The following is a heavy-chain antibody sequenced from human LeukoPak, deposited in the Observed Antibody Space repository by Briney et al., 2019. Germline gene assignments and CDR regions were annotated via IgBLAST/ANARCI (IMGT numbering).Heavy chain of an antibody. V-gene: IGHV1-69*06. J-gene: IGHJ6*03. CDR3: ARDQKRGVIITPYYYYMDV. Sequence: ASVKVSCKASGGTFSSYAISWVRQAPGQGLEWMGGITPIFGTTNYAQRFQGRVTIIADKSTTTAYMELTSLRSEDTAVYYCARDQKRGVIITPYYYYMDVWGKGTTVTVPS. D-gene: IGHD3-10*01. CDR2: ITPIFGTT. CDR1: GGTFSSYA.